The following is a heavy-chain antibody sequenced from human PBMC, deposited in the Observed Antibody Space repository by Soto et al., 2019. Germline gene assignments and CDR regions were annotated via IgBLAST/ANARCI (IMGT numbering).Heavy chain of an antibody. D-gene: IGHD6-6*01. J-gene: IGHJ4*01. CDR3: ASCRGAARLYD. V-gene: IGHV4-31*03. CDR2: IYYSGST. CDR1: GGSISSGDYY. Sequence: SETLSLTCTVSGGSISSGDYYWTWIRQHPGKGLEWIGYIYYSGSTYYNPSLKSRVTISVDTSKNQFSLKLSSVTAADTAVYYGASCRGAARLYDWGQGTLVTVSS.